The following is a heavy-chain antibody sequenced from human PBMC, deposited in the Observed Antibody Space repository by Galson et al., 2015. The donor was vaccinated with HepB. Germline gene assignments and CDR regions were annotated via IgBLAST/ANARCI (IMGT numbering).Heavy chain of an antibody. D-gene: IGHD4-23*01. CDR3: ARGRDYGGRVYEYFQH. Sequence: SVKVSCKASGGTFSSYTISWVRQAPGQGLEWMGRIIPILGIANYAQKFKGRVTITADKSTSTAYMELSSLRSEDTAVYYCARGRDYGGRVYEYFQHWGQGTLVTVSS. V-gene: IGHV1-69*02. J-gene: IGHJ1*01. CDR1: GGTFSSYT. CDR2: IIPILGIA.